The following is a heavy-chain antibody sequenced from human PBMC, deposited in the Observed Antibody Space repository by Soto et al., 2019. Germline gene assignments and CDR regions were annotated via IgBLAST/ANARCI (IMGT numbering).Heavy chain of an antibody. Sequence: QVQLVESGGGVVQPGRSLRLSCAASGFTFSSYGMHWVRQAPGKGLEWVAVISYDGSNKYYADSVKGRFTISRDNSKNTLNLQMNSLRAKDTAVYYCAKEGGAMGANYYYYGMDVW. CDR3: AKEGGAMGANYYYYGMDV. D-gene: IGHD5-18*01. CDR2: ISYDGSNK. V-gene: IGHV3-30*18. J-gene: IGHJ6*01. CDR1: GFTFSSYG.